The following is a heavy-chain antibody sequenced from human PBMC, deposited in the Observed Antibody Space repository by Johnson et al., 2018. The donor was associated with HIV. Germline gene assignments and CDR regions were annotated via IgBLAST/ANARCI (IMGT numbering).Heavy chain of an antibody. CDR1: GFTFSSYG. V-gene: IGHV3-30*02. CDR2: IRYDGSNK. D-gene: IGHD6-13*01. CDR3: ARGGIAAAGSLLGAFDI. Sequence: QVQLVESGGGVVQPGGSLRLSCAASGFTFSSYGMYWVRQAPGKGLEWVAFIRYDGSNKYYADSVKGRLTITRDNAKKSLYLKMNSLRAEDTALYYCARGGIAAAGSLLGAFDIWGHGTMVTVSS. J-gene: IGHJ3*02.